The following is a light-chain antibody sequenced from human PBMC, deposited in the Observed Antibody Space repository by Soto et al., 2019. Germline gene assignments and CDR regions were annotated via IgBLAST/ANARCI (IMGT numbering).Light chain of an antibody. CDR3: QSSYSSLSGARV. Sequence: QSVLTQPPSVSGAPGQRVTISCTGSSSNIGAGYDVHWYQQLPGTAPKLLIYGNSNRPSGVPDRFSGSKSGTSASLAITGLQAADEAAYYCQSSYSSLSGARVFGGGTKLTVL. V-gene: IGLV1-40*01. J-gene: IGLJ3*02. CDR1: SSNIGAGYD. CDR2: GNS.